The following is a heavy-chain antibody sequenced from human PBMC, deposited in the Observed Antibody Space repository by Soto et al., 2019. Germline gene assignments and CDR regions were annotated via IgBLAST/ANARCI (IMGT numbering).Heavy chain of an antibody. CDR1: VFTFSSYA. J-gene: IGHJ4*02. CDR3: AKVFYYYDSSGYYYFDY. V-gene: IGHV3-23*01. CDR2: ISGSGSTI. Sequence: PGGSLRLSCAASVFTFSSYAVSWVRHAPGKGPEWISSISGSGSTIYYADSVKGRFTISRDNSKNTLYLQMSSLRAEDTAVYYCAKVFYYYDSSGYYYFDYWGQGTLVTVSS. D-gene: IGHD3-22*01.